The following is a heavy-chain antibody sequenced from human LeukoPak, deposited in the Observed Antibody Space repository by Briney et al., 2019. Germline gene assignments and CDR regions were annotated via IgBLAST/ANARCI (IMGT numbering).Heavy chain of an antibody. CDR1: GVSISTYH. V-gene: IGHV4-4*07. J-gene: IGHJ4*02. D-gene: IGHD5-18*01. CDR2: IHSSGST. CDR3: ARDGLYSNGYSYFDS. Sequence: PSETLSLTCTVSGVSISTYHWSWIRQPAGKGLEWIGRIHSSGSTNYDPSLKSRVTMSIDTSKNQFSLKVTSVTAADTAVYYCARDGLYSNGYSYFDSWGRGTLVTVSS.